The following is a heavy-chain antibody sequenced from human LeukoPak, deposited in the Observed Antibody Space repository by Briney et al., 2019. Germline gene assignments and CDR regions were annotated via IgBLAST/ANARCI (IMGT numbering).Heavy chain of an antibody. Sequence: GGSLRLSCAASGFTFSNYAMNWVRQAPGKGLEWVSAICSNDNNTYYANSVKGRFTISRDNSKNTLSLQLNSLRAEDTAVYYCAKGTSSSCYSAPNYWGQGTLVTVSS. D-gene: IGHD2-15*01. V-gene: IGHV3-23*01. CDR3: AKGTSSSCYSAPNY. J-gene: IGHJ4*02. CDR1: GFTFSNYA. CDR2: ICSNDNNT.